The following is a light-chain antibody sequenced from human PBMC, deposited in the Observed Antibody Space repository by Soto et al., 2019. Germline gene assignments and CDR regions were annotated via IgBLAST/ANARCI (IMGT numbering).Light chain of an antibody. J-gene: IGKJ4*01. CDR3: QQYDSSPLT. V-gene: IGKV3-20*01. Sequence: EMVLTQSPGTLSWSPLEGASGCVMASQPISSHRYLAWYQQKPGQAPRVLIYGASRRATGIPDRFSGSGSGTDFTLTISRLEPEDFAVYYCQQYDSSPLTFGGGTKVDIK. CDR2: GAS. CDR1: QPISSHRY.